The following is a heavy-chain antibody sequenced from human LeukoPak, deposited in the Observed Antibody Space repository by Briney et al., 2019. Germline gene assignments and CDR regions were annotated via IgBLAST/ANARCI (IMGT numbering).Heavy chain of an antibody. Sequence: PGGSLRLSCAASGFTFSNYWMGWVRQAPGKGLEWVAVISYDGSNKYYADSVKGRFTISRDNSKNTLYLQMNSLRAEDTAVYYCARGAVITIFGVVSGHDAFDIWGQGTMVTVSS. D-gene: IGHD3-3*01. CDR1: GFTFSNYW. V-gene: IGHV3-30-3*01. CDR3: ARGAVITIFGVVSGHDAFDI. J-gene: IGHJ3*02. CDR2: ISYDGSNK.